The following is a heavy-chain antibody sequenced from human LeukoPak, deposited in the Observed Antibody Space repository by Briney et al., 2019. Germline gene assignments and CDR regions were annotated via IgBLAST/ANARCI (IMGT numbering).Heavy chain of an antibody. CDR3: ARDMGSSWSTLTYYYYYMDV. Sequence: GASVKVSCKDSGYTFTSYGISWVRQAPGQGLEWMGWISAYNGNTNYAQKLQGRVTMTTDTSTSTAYMELRSLRSDDTAVYYCARDMGSSWSTLTYYYYYMDVWGKGTTVTVSS. D-gene: IGHD6-13*01. CDR2: ISAYNGNT. J-gene: IGHJ6*03. CDR1: GYTFTSYG. V-gene: IGHV1-18*01.